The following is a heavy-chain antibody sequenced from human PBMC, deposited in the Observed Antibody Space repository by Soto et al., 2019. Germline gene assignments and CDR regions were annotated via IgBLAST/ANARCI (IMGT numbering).Heavy chain of an antibody. V-gene: IGHV3-30*18. D-gene: IGHD4-17*01. CDR1: GFTFSSYG. Sequence: PGGSLRLSCAASGFTFSSYGMHWVRQAPGKGLEWVAVISYDGSNKYYADSVKGRFTISRDNSKNTLYLQMNSLGAEDTAVYYCAKPRGSDYGDYDVLYFDYWGQGTLVTVSS. CDR2: ISYDGSNK. J-gene: IGHJ4*02. CDR3: AKPRGSDYGDYDVLYFDY.